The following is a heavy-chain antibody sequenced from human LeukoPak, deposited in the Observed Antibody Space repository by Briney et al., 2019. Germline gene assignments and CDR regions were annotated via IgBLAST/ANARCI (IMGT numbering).Heavy chain of an antibody. CDR1: GFSFSDYS. Sequence: GGSLRLSCAASGFSFSDYSMNWVRQAPGKGLEWVSSISSSSSYIYYADSVKGRFTISRDNAKNSLYLQMNSLRAEDTAVYYCTKGGSWEPRSGYWGQGTLVTVSS. J-gene: IGHJ4*02. CDR3: TKGGSWEPRSGY. D-gene: IGHD1-14*01. V-gene: IGHV3-21*01. CDR2: ISSSSSYI.